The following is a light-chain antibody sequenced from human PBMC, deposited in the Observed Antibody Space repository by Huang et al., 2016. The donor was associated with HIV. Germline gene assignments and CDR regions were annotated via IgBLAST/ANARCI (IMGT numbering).Light chain of an antibody. V-gene: IGKV1-39*01. CDR3: QPSSSHPPWT. J-gene: IGKJ1*01. CDR1: QSITTY. Sequence: DIQMTQSPSSLSASVGDRVTITCRASQSITTYLNWYQQKPGKAPKRLIYAASSLQSGVPSRFSGSGSGTDVSLTIRSLQPEDFATYFCQPSSSHPPWTFGQGTKVEVK. CDR2: AAS.